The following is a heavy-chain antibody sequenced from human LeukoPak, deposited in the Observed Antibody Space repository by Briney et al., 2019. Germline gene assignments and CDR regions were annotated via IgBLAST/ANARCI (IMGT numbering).Heavy chain of an antibody. CDR3: AKDPRTSGYYDSSGYPDY. CDR1: GFTFSSYA. Sequence: GGSLRHSCAASGFTFSSYAMSWVRQAPGKGLEWVSAISGSGGSTYYADSVKGRFTISRDNSKNTLYLQMNSLRAEDTAVYYCAKDPRTSGYYDSSGYPDYWGQGTLVTVSS. V-gene: IGHV3-23*01. D-gene: IGHD3-22*01. CDR2: ISGSGGST. J-gene: IGHJ4*02.